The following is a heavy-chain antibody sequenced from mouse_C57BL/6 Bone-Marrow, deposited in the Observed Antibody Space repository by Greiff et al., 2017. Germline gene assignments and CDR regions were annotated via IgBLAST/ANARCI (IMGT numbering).Heavy chain of an antibody. CDR2: INPNNGGT. CDR1: GYTFTDYY. CDR3: ARFDCDLFAY. Sequence: EVQLQQSGPELVKPGASVKISCKASGYTFTDYYMNWVKQSHGKSLEWIGDINPNNGGTSYNQKFKGKATLTVDKSSSTAYMELRSLTSEDSAVYYCARFDCDLFAYWGQGTLVTVSA. V-gene: IGHV1-26*01. J-gene: IGHJ3*01.